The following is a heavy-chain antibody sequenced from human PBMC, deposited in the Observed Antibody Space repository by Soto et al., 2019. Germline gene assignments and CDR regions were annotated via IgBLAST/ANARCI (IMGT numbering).Heavy chain of an antibody. Sequence: SVKGRFTISRDDAKSSLYLPMNSLRAEDTADYYCARVYDKMYYYAMDVWGQGTTVTVSS. CDR3: ARVYDKMYYYAMDV. D-gene: IGHD3-22*01. V-gene: IGHV3-21*01. J-gene: IGHJ6*02.